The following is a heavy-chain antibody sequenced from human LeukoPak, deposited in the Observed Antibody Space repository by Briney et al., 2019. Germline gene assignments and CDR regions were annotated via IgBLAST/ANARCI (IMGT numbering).Heavy chain of an antibody. J-gene: IGHJ4*02. CDR1: GFTFSSYS. CDR3: ARGLVVPATIVSPFDY. V-gene: IGHV4-34*01. Sequence: PGGSLRLSCAASGFTFSSYSMNWVRQAPGKGLEWIGEINHSGSTNYNPSLKSRVTISVDTSKNQFSLKLSSVTAADTAVYYCARGLVVPATIVSPFDYWGQGTLVTVSS. CDR2: INHSGST. D-gene: IGHD2-2*01.